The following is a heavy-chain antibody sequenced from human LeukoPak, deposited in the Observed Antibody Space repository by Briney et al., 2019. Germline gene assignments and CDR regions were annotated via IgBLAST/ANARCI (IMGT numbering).Heavy chain of an antibody. CDR3: ARDMGGYYGPIYYYYGMDV. J-gene: IGHJ6*02. CDR2: IYYSGST. Sequence: SETLSLTCTVSGGSISSYYWSWIRQPPGKGLEWIGYIYYSGSTNYNPSLKSRVTISVDTSKNQFSLKLSSVTAADTAVYYCARDMGGYYGPIYYYYGMDVWGQGTTVTVSS. V-gene: IGHV4-59*01. CDR1: GGSISSYY. D-gene: IGHD3-3*01.